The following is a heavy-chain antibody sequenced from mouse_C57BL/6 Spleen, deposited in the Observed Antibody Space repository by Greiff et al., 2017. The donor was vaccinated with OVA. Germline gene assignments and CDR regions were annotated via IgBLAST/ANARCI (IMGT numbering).Heavy chain of an antibody. Sequence: EVKVVESGGGLVKPGGSLKLSCAASGFTFSDYGMHWVRQAPEKGLEWVAYISRGSSTIYYADTVKGRFTISRDNAKNTLFLQMTSLRSEDTAMYYCARGDGYYFFLGYWGQGTTLTVSS. V-gene: IGHV5-17*01. CDR1: GFTFSDYG. J-gene: IGHJ2*01. CDR3: ARGDGYYFFLGY. CDR2: ISRGSSTI. D-gene: IGHD2-3*01.